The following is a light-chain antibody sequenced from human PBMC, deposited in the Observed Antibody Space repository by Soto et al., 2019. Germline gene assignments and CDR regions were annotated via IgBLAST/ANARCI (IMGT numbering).Light chain of an antibody. CDR1: NSDVGGYSY. CDR2: DVS. J-gene: IGLJ2*01. CDR3: SSYTSSSTLEGV. Sequence: QSALTQPASVSGSPGQSITISRTGTNSDVGGYSYVSWYQQHPGKAPKLMIYDVSNRPSGVSNRFSGSKSGNTASLTISGLQAEDEADYYCSSYTSSSTLEGVFGGGTKLTVL. V-gene: IGLV2-14*01.